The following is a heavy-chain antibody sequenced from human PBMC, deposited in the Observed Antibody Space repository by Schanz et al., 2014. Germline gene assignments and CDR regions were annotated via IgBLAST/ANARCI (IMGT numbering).Heavy chain of an antibody. CDR3: AGVGANYVVNWCHP. CDR2: SSPSTGRT. V-gene: IGHV1-46*02. D-gene: IGHD3-10*02. Sequence: EVREPGASVKVSCKASGYTFNNYYRHWVRQAPGQRPEWLGVSSPSTGRTTYAPKFQDRVNITRDTYMTTVYMERSSLRSEDTAIYYCAGVGANYVVNWCHPWGEGSLVIVSS. CDR1: GYTFNNYY. J-gene: IGHJ5*02.